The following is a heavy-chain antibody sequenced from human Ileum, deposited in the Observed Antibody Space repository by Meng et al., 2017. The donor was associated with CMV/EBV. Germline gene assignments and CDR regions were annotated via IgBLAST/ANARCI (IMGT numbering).Heavy chain of an antibody. Sequence: YDGSFRDYFWAWIRQPPGKGLEWIGEINHSGRANYNSSLNSRVTISVDTSKNQFSLKLTSVTAADTAVYYCARGQRITLVRGGRFDPWGQGTLVTVSS. CDR1: DGSFRDYF. D-gene: IGHD3-10*01. CDR2: INHSGRA. CDR3: ARGQRITLVRGGRFDP. V-gene: IGHV4-34*01. J-gene: IGHJ5*02.